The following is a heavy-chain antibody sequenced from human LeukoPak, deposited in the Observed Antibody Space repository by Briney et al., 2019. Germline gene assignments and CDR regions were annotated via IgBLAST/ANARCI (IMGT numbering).Heavy chain of an antibody. CDR3: ARATGYYGSGSFLDV. CDR1: GFTFSDHY. J-gene: IGHJ6*02. D-gene: IGHD3-10*01. CDR2: TRNKANSYTT. Sequence: GGSLRLSCAASGFTFSDHYMDWVRQAPGKGLEWVGRTRNKANSYTTEYAASVKGRLTISRDDSKNSLYLQMNSLKTEDTAAYYCARATGYYGSGSFLDVWGQGTTVTVSS. V-gene: IGHV3-72*01.